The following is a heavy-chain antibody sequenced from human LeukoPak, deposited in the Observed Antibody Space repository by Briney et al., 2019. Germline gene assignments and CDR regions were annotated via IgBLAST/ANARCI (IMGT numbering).Heavy chain of an antibody. CDR3: ARDGPSVAGTPFDY. Sequence: ASVKVSCKASGGTFSSYAISWVRQAPGQGLEWMGGIIPILGTANYAQKFQGRVTITTDESTSTAYMELSSLRSEDTAVYYCARDGPSVAGTPFDYWGQGTLVTVSS. D-gene: IGHD6-19*01. J-gene: IGHJ4*02. V-gene: IGHV1-69*05. CDR1: GGTFSSYA. CDR2: IIPILGTA.